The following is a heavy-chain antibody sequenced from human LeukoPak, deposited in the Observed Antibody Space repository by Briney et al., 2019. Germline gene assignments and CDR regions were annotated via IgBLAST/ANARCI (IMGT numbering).Heavy chain of an antibody. V-gene: IGHV1-69*13. CDR3: ARDGVEMATMSYFDY. Sequence: ASVKVSCKASGGTFSSYAXXXXXXAPGXXXXXXXXIIPIFGTANYAQKFQGRVTXTADESTSTAYMELSSLRSEDTAVYYCARDGVEMATMSYFDYWGQGTLVTVSS. CDR1: GGTFSSYA. D-gene: IGHD5-24*01. CDR2: IIPIFGTA. J-gene: IGHJ4*02.